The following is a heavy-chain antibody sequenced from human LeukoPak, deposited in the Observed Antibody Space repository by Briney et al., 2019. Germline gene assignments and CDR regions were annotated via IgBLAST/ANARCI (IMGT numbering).Heavy chain of an antibody. Sequence: GGSLRLSCAASGFTFSSYAMHWVRQAPGKGLEWVAFIRYAGINKYYADSVKGRFTISRDNSKNTLYLQMNSLRAEDTAVYYCAKDEKVFSSGWYRFDYWGQGTLVTVSS. J-gene: IGHJ4*02. CDR1: GFTFSSYA. D-gene: IGHD6-19*01. CDR2: IRYAGINK. V-gene: IGHV3-30*02. CDR3: AKDEKVFSSGWYRFDY.